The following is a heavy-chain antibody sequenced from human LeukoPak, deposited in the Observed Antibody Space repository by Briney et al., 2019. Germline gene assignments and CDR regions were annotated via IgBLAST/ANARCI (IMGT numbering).Heavy chain of an antibody. CDR3: ATGSGLWSPDY. Sequence: GGSLRLSCAASGFTFSSYWMHWVRQAPGKGLVWVSRINTDGSSTSYADSVKVRFTISRDNAKNRLYVQMNSLRAEDTAVYYCATGSGLWSPDYWGQGTLVTVSS. J-gene: IGHJ4*02. V-gene: IGHV3-74*01. D-gene: IGHD5-18*01. CDR1: GFTFSSYW. CDR2: INTDGSST.